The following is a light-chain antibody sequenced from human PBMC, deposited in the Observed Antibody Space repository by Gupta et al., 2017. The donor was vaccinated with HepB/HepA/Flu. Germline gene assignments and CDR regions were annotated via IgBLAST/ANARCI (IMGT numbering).Light chain of an antibody. CDR3: QQYGSTPPLT. V-gene: IGKV3-20*01. J-gene: IGKJ4*01. CDR1: QSVSSSY. Sequence: EIVLTPPPATLFSSPGGRATIPCRASQSVSSSYLAWYQQKPGQAPRLLIYGASSRATGIPDRFSGSRSGTNFTLTISRREPEDFAVYYCQQYGSTPPLTFGGGTKVEIK. CDR2: GAS.